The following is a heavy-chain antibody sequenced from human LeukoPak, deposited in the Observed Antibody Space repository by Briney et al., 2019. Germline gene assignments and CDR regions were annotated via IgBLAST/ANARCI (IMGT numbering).Heavy chain of an antibody. CDR2: INHSGST. D-gene: IGHD2-2*01. CDR3: ASLGGYCSSTSCRRRNWFDP. V-gene: IGHV4-34*01. Sequence: KPSETLSLTCAVYGGSFSGYYWSWIRQPPGKGLEWIGEINHSGSTNYNPSLKSRVTISVDTSKNQFSLKLSSVTAADTAVYYCASLGGYCSSTSCRRRNWFDPWGQGTLVTVSS. CDR1: GGSFSGYY. J-gene: IGHJ5*02.